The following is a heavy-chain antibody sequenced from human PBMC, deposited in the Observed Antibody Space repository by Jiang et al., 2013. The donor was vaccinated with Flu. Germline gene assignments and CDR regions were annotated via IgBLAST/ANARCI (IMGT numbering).Heavy chain of an antibody. CDR3: ARDFRQLWNFDY. D-gene: IGHD5-18*01. CDR2: GST. V-gene: IGHV1-46*01. Sequence: GSTSYAQKFQGRVTMTRDTSTSTVYMELSSLRSEDTAVYYCARDFRQLWNFDYWGQGTLVTVSS. J-gene: IGHJ4*02.